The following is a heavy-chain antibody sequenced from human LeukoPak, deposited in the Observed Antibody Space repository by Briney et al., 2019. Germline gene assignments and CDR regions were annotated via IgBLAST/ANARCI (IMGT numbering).Heavy chain of an antibody. CDR1: GYTFTSYD. J-gene: IGHJ4*02. CDR2: MNPNSGNT. Sequence: ASVKVSCKASGYTFTSYDINWVRQATGQGLEWMGWMNPNSGNTGYAQKFQGRVTMTRNTSISTAYMELSSLRSEDTGVYYCARALWSTGGPIDYWGQGTLVTVSS. CDR3: ARALWSTGGPIDY. D-gene: IGHD3-10*01. V-gene: IGHV1-8*01.